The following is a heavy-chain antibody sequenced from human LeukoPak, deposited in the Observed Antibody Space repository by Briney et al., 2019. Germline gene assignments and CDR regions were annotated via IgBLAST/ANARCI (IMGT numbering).Heavy chain of an antibody. J-gene: IGHJ5*02. V-gene: IGHV5-51*01. Sequence: GESLKISCKGSGYRFTEYWIGWVRQMPGKGLEWMGIIYPGDSDTRYSPSFQGHVTISADKSISTAYLQRRSLKASDTAMYYCARHVRGTMIRGNYFDPWGQGTLVTVSS. CDR3: ARHVRGTMIRGNYFDP. CDR2: IYPGDSDT. D-gene: IGHD3-10*01. CDR1: GYRFTEYW.